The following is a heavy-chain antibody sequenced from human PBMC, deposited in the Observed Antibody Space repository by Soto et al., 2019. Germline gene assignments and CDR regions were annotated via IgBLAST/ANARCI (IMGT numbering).Heavy chain of an antibody. CDR3: ARGPEYYYDSSGYYRY. CDR2: MNPNSGNT. J-gene: IGHJ4*02. V-gene: IGHV1-8*01. D-gene: IGHD3-22*01. CDR1: GYTFTSYD. Sequence: GASVKVSCKASGYTFTSYDINWVRQATGQGLEWMGWMNPNSGNTGYAQKFQGRVTMTRNTSISTAYMELSSLRSEDTAVYYCARGPEYYYDSSGYYRYWGQGTLVTVS.